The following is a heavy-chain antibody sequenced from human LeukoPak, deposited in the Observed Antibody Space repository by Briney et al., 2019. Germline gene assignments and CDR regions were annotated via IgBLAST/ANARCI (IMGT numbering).Heavy chain of an antibody. CDR3: ARLGLPDY. J-gene: IGHJ4*02. Sequence: PGGSLRLSCAASGFTFSSYWMSWVRQAPGKGLDWVANIKQDGSQKHYVDSVKGRFTISRDNAKNSLYLQMNSLRVEDTAVYYCARLGLPDYWGQGTLVTVSS. CDR1: GFTFSSYW. CDR2: IKQDGSQK. D-gene: IGHD2-21*01. V-gene: IGHV3-7*03.